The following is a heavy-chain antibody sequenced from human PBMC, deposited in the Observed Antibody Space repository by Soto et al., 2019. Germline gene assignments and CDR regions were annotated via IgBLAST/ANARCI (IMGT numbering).Heavy chain of an antibody. CDR2: INAGNGNT. V-gene: IGHV1-3*01. CDR3: ARARSQGYYYDSSGYDYYFDY. Sequence: GASVRVSCKASGYTFTSYAMHWVRQAPGQRLEWMGWINAGNGNTKYSQKFQGRVTITRDTSASTAYMELSSLRSEDTAVYYCARARSQGYYYDSSGYDYYFDYWGQGTLVTVSS. D-gene: IGHD3-22*01. CDR1: GYTFTSYA. J-gene: IGHJ4*02.